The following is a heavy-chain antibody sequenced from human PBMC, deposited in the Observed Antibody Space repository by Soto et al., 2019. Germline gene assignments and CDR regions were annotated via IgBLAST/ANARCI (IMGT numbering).Heavy chain of an antibody. CDR3: ARILVAAAGLDAFDI. J-gene: IGHJ3*02. CDR2: IYPGDSDT. CDR1: GYSFTSYW. V-gene: IGHV5-51*01. Sequence: GESLKISCKGSGYSFTSYWIGWVRQMPGKGLERMGIIYPGDSDTRYSPSFQGQVTISADKSISTAYLQWSSLKASDTAMYYCARILVAAAGLDAFDIWGQGTMVTVS. D-gene: IGHD6-13*01.